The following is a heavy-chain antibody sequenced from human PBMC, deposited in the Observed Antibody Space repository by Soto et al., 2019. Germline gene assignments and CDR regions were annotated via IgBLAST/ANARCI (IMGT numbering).Heavy chain of an antibody. CDR3: AKSPGDHSNYEDWLEP. D-gene: IGHD4-4*01. Sequence: PSETLSLTCTVSGGSISSYYWGWIRQPPGKGLEWIGRIYTSGSTNYNPSLKSRVTMSVDTSKNQFSLKLSSVTAADTAVYYCAKSPGDHSNYEDWLEPRGPGTLGTVS. J-gene: IGHJ5*02. CDR1: GGSISSYY. V-gene: IGHV4-4*07. CDR2: IYTSGST.